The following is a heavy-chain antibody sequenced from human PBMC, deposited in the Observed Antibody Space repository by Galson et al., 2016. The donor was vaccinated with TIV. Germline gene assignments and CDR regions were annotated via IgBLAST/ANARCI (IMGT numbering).Heavy chain of an antibody. J-gene: IGHJ6*02. V-gene: IGHV2-70*11. CDR1: GFSLSTTGVG. Sequence: PALVKPTQTLTLTCTFSGFSLSTTGVGVAWIRQPPGKALEWLARIDGDDDTYYNNFLATRLFITKDTSRNQVVLTLTNLDPADTATYYCARASSDYFYNYGMDVWGQGTTVTVS. CDR2: IDGDDDT. CDR3: ARASSDYFYNYGMDV. D-gene: IGHD6-19*01.